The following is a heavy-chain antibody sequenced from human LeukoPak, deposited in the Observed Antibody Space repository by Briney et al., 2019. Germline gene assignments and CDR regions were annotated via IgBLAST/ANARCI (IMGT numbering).Heavy chain of an antibody. Sequence: PSETLSLTCAVYGGSFSGYYWSWIRQPPGKGLEWIGEINHSGSTNYNPSLKSRVTISVDTSKNQFSLKLSSVTAAGTAVYYCARGGDYYGSGSNRYYYYGMDVWGQGTTVTVSS. CDR1: GGSFSGYY. CDR3: ARGGDYYGSGSNRYYYYGMDV. V-gene: IGHV4-34*01. CDR2: INHSGST. D-gene: IGHD3-10*01. J-gene: IGHJ6*02.